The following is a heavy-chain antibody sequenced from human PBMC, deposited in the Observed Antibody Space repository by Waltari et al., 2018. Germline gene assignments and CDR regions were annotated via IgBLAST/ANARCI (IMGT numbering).Heavy chain of an antibody. J-gene: IGHJ6*02. CDR1: GGTFSSYA. CDR3: ARRGFYGMDV. V-gene: IGHV1-69*10. CDR2: IIPILGIA. Sequence: QVQLVQSGAEVKKPGSSVKVSCKASGGTFSSYAISWVRQAPGQGLEWMGGIIPILGIANYAQKFQGRVTITADKSTSTAYLQWSSLKASDTAMYYCARRGFYGMDVWGQGTTVTVSS.